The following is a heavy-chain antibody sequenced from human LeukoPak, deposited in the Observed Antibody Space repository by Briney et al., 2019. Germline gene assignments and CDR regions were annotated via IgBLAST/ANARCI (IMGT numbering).Heavy chain of an antibody. V-gene: IGHV3-9*01. D-gene: IGHD3-22*01. Sequence: GGSLRLSCAASGFTFDDYAMHWVRQAPGKGLEWVSGISWNSGSIGYADSVKGRFTISRDNAKNSLYLQMNSLRAEDTALYYCATAMVSYWGQGTLVTVSS. J-gene: IGHJ4*02. CDR3: ATAMVSY. CDR1: GFTFDDYA. CDR2: ISWNSGSI.